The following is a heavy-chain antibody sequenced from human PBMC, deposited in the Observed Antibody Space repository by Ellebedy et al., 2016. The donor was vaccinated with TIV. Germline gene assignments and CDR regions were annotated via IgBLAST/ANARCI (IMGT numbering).Heavy chain of an antibody. J-gene: IGHJ4*02. V-gene: IGHV3-43*01. Sequence: GESLKISCAASGFTFDDYTMHWVRQAPGKGLEWVSLISWDGGSTYYADSVKGRFTISRDNSKHSLYLQMNSLRTEETALYYCAKGPMGTYYFDYWGQGTLVTVSS. CDR1: GFTFDDYT. CDR3: AKGPMGTYYFDY. D-gene: IGHD7-27*01. CDR2: ISWDGGST.